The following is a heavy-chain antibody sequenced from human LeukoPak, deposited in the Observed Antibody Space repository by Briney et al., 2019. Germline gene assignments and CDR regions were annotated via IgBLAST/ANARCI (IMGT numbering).Heavy chain of an antibody. J-gene: IGHJ4*02. CDR3: VRDHWWSFDA. Sequence: GGSLRLSCVDSGLFFSVHYMSWVRQGPGKGLEWVAKTNPDGTETSYVDSVKGRFTISRDNAKNSLYLQMNSLRDEHTAVYYCVRDHWWSFDAWGQGTLVTVSS. CDR1: GLFFSVHY. D-gene: IGHD2-15*01. CDR2: TNPDGTET. V-gene: IGHV3-7*01.